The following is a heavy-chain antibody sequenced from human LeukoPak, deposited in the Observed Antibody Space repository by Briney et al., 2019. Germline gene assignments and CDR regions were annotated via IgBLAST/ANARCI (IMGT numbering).Heavy chain of an antibody. Sequence: SETLSLTCAVYGGSFSGYYWSWIRQPPGKGLEWIGEINHSGSTNYNPSLKTPVTISVDTSKNQFSLKLSSVTAAETAVYYCARGRSSSSTSCYAHWGQGTMVTVSS. V-gene: IGHV4-34*01. CDR1: GGSFSGYY. J-gene: IGHJ3*01. CDR2: INHSGST. D-gene: IGHD2-2*01. CDR3: ARGRSSSSTSCYAH.